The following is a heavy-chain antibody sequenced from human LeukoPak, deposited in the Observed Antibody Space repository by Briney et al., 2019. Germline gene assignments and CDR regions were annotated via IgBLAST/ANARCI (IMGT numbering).Heavy chain of an antibody. J-gene: IGHJ5*02. D-gene: IGHD3-10*01. CDR2: ISSNGGST. CDR1: GFTFSSYA. CDR3: ARNGVRGVLNWFDP. V-gene: IGHV3-64*01. Sequence: GGSLRLSCAASGFTFSSYAMHWVRQAPGKGLEYVSAISSNGGSTYYANSVKGRFTISRDNSKNTLYLQMGSLRAEDMAVYYCARNGVRGVLNWFDPWGQGTLVTVSS.